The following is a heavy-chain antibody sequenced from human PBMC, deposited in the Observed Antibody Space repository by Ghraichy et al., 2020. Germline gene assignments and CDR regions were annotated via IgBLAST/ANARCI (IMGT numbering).Heavy chain of an antibody. V-gene: IGHV4-31*03. CDR3: ARCECLHPEWGFYFDY. CDR1: GGSISSGGYY. J-gene: IGHJ4*02. Sequence: SETLSLTCTVSGGSISSGGYYWSWIRQHPGKGLEWIGYIYYSGSTYYNPSLKSRVTISVDTSKNQFSLKLSSVTAADTAVYYCARCECLHPEWGFYFDYWGQGTLVTVSS. D-gene: IGHD3-16*01. CDR2: IYYSGST.